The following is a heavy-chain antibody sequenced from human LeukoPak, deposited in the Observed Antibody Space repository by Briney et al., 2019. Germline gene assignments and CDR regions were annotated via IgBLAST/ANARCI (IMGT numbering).Heavy chain of an antibody. CDR1: GFTFSSNN. D-gene: IGHD6-13*01. CDR2: IWYDGTNK. V-gene: IGHV3-33*01. Sequence: GGSLRLSCASSGFTFSSNNMHWVRQAPGMGLEWVAAIWYDGTNKYYADSVKGRFTISRDNSKNTLFLQMNSLRAEDTAVYYCAREDSSSWGVPLVDYWGQGTLVTVSS. J-gene: IGHJ4*02. CDR3: AREDSSSWGVPLVDY.